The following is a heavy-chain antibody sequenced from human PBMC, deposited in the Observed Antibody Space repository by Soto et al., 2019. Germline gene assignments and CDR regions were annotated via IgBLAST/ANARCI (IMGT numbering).Heavy chain of an antibody. Sequence: APVKVSCKASGYTFTSSYIPGVRKAPGQGLEWMGIIKPSGGSTSYAQKFQGRVTMTRDTSTSTVYMELSSLRSEDTAVYYCAKELHTSSGWSQVIYWGQGTLVTVSS. CDR1: GYTFTSSY. CDR2: IKPSGGST. V-gene: IGHV1-46*01. CDR3: AKELHTSSGWSQVIY. J-gene: IGHJ4*02. D-gene: IGHD6-19*01.